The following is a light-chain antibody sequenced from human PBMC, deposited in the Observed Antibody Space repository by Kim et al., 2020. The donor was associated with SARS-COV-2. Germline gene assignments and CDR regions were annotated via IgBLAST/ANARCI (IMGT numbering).Light chain of an antibody. CDR2: AAS. Sequence: ASVGDRVTITCRTSQTISSSLNWYQQKPGKDPKLLIHAASSLQSGVPSRFSGSGFGTDFTLTISSLQPEDVATCYCQQSYSTPLTFGGGTKVDIK. CDR3: QQSYSTPLT. CDR1: QTISSS. V-gene: IGKV1-39*01. J-gene: IGKJ4*01.